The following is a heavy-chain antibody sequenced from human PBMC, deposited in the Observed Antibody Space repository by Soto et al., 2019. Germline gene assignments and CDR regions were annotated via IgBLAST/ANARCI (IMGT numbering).Heavy chain of an antibody. V-gene: IGHV4-39*01. CDR2: IYYGGST. CDR1: GGSITSSYY. J-gene: IGHJ4*02. CDR3: ATIPATTILTDY. Sequence: QLQLHESGPGLVKPSETLSLTCTVSGGSITSSYYWGWIRQPPGKGLEWIGSIYYGGSTYYNPSLKSRVTISVDTSKNQFSLKLSSVTAADTAVYYCATIPATTILTDYWGQGTLVTVSS. D-gene: IGHD2-2*02.